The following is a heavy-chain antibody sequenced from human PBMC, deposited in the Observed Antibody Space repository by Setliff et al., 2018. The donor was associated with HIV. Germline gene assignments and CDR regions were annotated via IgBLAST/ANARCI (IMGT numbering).Heavy chain of an antibody. CDR3: ARDRMPMASWVPDK. CDR2: IYTVGRT. Sequence: PSETLSLTCTVSDDSISSNYWSWIRQSAGKGQEWVGRIYTVGRTNYNPSLKGRVTMSVDTSKNQFSLNLSSVTAADTAVYYCARDRMPMASWVPDKWGQGTLVTVSS. V-gene: IGHV4-4*07. D-gene: IGHD2-2*01. J-gene: IGHJ4*02. CDR1: DDSISSNY.